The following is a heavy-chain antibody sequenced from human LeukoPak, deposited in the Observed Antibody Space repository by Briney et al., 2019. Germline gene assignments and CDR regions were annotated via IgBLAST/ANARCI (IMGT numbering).Heavy chain of an antibody. Sequence: PSETLSLTCTVSGGPISSSTYYRGWIRQPPGRGLEWTGSIYYSGSTYYNPPLKSRVTISVDTSKNQFSLKVISVTAAATAVYYCARPTKGTAAQGYDQWGEGILVTVAS. CDR1: GGPISSSTYY. D-gene: IGHD6-6*01. J-gene: IGHJ4*02. CDR2: IYYSGST. CDR3: ARPTKGTAAQGYDQ. V-gene: IGHV4-39*01.